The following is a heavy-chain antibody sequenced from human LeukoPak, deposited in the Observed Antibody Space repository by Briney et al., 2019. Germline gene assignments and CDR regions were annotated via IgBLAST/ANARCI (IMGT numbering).Heavy chain of an antibody. CDR3: ARPRTEMGANYYYYYGMDV. D-gene: IGHD1-26*01. Sequence: GGSLRLSCAASGFTFSNAWMSWVRQAPGKGLEWVSVIYSGGSTYYADSVKGRFTISRDNSKNTLYLQMNSLRAEDTAVYYCARPRTEMGANYYYYYGMDVWGQGTTVTVSS. V-gene: IGHV3-53*01. CDR2: IYSGGST. CDR1: GFTFSNAW. J-gene: IGHJ6*02.